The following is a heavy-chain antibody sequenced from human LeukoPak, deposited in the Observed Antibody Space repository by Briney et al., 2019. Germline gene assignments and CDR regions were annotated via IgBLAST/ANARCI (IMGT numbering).Heavy chain of an antibody. CDR2: INPNSGGT. CDR3: ARDSSSEPFDY. CDR1: GYTFTGYY. D-gene: IGHD6-13*01. J-gene: IGHJ4*02. Sequence: GASVKVSCKASGYTFTGYYMHWVRQAPGQGLEWMGRINPNSGGTNYAQKLQGRVTMTTDTSTSTAYMELRSLRSDDTAVYYCARDSSSEPFDYWGQGTLVTVSS. V-gene: IGHV1-2*06.